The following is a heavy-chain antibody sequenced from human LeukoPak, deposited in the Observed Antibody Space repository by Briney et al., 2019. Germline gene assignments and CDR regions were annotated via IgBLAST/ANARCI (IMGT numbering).Heavy chain of an antibody. Sequence: RWASVKVSCKTSGYNFTSYGISWVRQAPGQGLEWMGWISAYNGNTNYAQKLQGRVTMTTDTSTSTAYMELRSLRSDDTAVYYCARDRSWGEWLLLSYWGQGTLVTVSS. CDR1: GYNFTSYG. CDR2: ISAYNGNT. D-gene: IGHD3-22*01. V-gene: IGHV1-18*01. CDR3: ARDRSWGEWLLLSY. J-gene: IGHJ4*02.